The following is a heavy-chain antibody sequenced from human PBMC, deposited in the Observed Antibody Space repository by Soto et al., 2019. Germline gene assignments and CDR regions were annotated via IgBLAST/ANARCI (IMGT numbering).Heavy chain of an antibody. CDR2: INPADGNT. V-gene: IGHV1-46*01. Sequence: QVQLVQSGAEVEKPGVSVKLSCKASGYTFVNYYIHWVRQAPGQGLEWMGMINPADGNTAYAQKCQGRVNMTSDTSTSTVYMELTSLRSEDTAVYYGANGDVTRWYFLPLWGRGNLVTVSS. J-gene: IGHJ4*02. CDR1: GYTFVNYY. D-gene: IGHD6-13*01. CDR3: ANGDVTRWYFLPL.